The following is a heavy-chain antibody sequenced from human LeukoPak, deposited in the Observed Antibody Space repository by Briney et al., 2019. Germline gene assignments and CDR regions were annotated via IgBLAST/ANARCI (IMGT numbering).Heavy chain of an antibody. J-gene: IGHJ4*02. CDR1: GFTFSNYW. CDR3: ARRHASSPRDY. V-gene: IGHV3-7*01. D-gene: IGHD6-6*01. CDR2: IKQDGSDK. Sequence: GGSLRLSCAASGFTFSNYWMSWVRQAPGKGLEWVANIKQDGSDKYYVDSVKGRFTISRDNAKNSLYLQMNSLRAEDTAVYYCARRHASSPRDYWGQGTLVTVSS.